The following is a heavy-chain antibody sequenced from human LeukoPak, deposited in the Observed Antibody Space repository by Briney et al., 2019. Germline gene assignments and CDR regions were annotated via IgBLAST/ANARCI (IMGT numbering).Heavy chain of an antibody. CDR1: RFTLSTYW. CDR2: IWYDGSNK. CDR3: ARDRDYDFFDY. V-gene: IGHV3-33*08. J-gene: IGHJ4*02. Sequence: GGSLRLSCAASRFTLSTYWMSWVRQAPGKGLEWVAHIWYDGSNKYYADSVRGRFTISRDNSKNTLYLQMNSLRAEDTAVYYCARDRDYDFFDYWGQGTLVTVSS. D-gene: IGHD3-3*01.